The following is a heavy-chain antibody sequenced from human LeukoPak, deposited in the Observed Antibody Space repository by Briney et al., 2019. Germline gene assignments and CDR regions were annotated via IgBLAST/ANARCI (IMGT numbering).Heavy chain of an antibody. CDR1: RFTFSSYA. V-gene: IGHV3-30*02. J-gene: IGHJ4*01. D-gene: IGHD1-26*01. CDR2: IRYDGSHE. Sequence: GGSLRLSCAASRFTFSSYAMSWVRQAPGKGLEWVAFIRYDGSHEYYADSVKGRFTISRDNSENTLYLQMNSVRSEDTALYYCAKPSGSGVDYWGQGTRVTVSS. CDR3: AKPSGSGVDY.